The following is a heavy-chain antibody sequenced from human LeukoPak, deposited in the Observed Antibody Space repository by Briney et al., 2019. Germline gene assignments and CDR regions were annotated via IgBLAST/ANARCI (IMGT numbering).Heavy chain of an antibody. D-gene: IGHD3-10*01. Sequence: GASVKVSCKASGYTFTSYDINWVRQATGQGLEWMGWMNPNSGNTGYAQKFQGRVTMTRNTSISTAYMELSSLRSEDTAVYYCATDRLGITMVRGVPYYYYGMDVWGQGTTVTVSS. J-gene: IGHJ6*02. CDR2: MNPNSGNT. CDR1: GYTFTSYD. CDR3: ATDRLGITMVRGVPYYYYGMDV. V-gene: IGHV1-8*01.